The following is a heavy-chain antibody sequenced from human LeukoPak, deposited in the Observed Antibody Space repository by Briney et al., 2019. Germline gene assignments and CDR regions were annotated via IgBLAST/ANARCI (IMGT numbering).Heavy chain of an antibody. J-gene: IGHJ3*02. V-gene: IGHV3-7*01. CDR2: IKHDGSEK. CDR1: GFIFTNYF. CDR3: VRERGPYDAFDI. Sequence: GGSLRLSCAASGFIFTNYFMSWVRQAPGKGLEWVASIKHDGSEKYYVDSVRGRFTISRDNTMNSLYLQMSSLRAEDTAVYYCVRERGPYDAFDIWGQGTMVTVSS.